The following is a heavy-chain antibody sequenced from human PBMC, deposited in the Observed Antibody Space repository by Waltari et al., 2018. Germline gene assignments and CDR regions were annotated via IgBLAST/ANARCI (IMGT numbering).Heavy chain of an antibody. V-gene: IGHV4-34*02. D-gene: IGHD3-10*01. J-gene: IGHJ5*02. CDR3: AKGSRRLLRSWLDP. Sequence: VQLQQWGEGLLKPSDTLSLNCAVYGGSFDFHSWTWIRQAPGQGLEWIGESNHSGSSKYNPSLESRVTISVDTSKNQFSLKLNSVTAADTAVYYCAKGSRRLLRSWLDPWGQGTLVTVSS. CDR1: GGSFDFHS. CDR2: SNHSGSS.